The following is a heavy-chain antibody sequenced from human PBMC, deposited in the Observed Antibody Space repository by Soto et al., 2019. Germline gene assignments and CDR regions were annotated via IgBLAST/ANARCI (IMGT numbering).Heavy chain of an antibody. CDR3: ARDTRNYYDSSGYPNWFDP. V-gene: IGHV1-69*13. J-gene: IGHJ5*02. CDR2: IIPIFGTA. CDR1: GGTFSSYA. D-gene: IGHD3-22*01. Sequence: GASVKVSCKASGGTFSSYAISWVRQAPGQGLEWMGGIIPIFGTANYAQKFQGRVTITADESTSTAYMELSSLRSEDTAVYYCARDTRNYYDSSGYPNWFDPWGQGTLVTVSS.